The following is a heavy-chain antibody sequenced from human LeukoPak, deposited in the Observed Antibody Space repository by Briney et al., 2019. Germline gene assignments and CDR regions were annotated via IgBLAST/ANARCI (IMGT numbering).Heavy chain of an antibody. Sequence: SETLSLTCNVSGGSIRGYYWGWIRQPPGKGLEWIGSIYYSGSTYQNPSLKSRVTISVDTSKNQFSLKLSSVTAADTAVYYCARVPTVTFFDYWGQGTLVTVSS. CDR1: GGSIRGYY. V-gene: IGHV4-39*07. CDR3: ARVPTVTFFDY. J-gene: IGHJ4*02. D-gene: IGHD4-17*01. CDR2: IYYSGST.